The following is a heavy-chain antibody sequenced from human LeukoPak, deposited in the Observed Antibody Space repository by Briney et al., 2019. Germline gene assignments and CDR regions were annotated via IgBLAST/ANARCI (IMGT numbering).Heavy chain of an antibody. J-gene: IGHJ4*02. V-gene: IGHV3-23*01. Sequence: GGSLRLSRAASGFTYSSYAMSWVRQAPGKGLEWVSAISGSGGSTYYAESVKGRFTICRDNSKNTLYLQMNSLRAEDRAVYYCAKEEGGYNNYWGQGTLVTVSS. CDR1: GFTYSSYA. CDR2: ISGSGGST. D-gene: IGHD5-24*01. CDR3: AKEEGGYNNY.